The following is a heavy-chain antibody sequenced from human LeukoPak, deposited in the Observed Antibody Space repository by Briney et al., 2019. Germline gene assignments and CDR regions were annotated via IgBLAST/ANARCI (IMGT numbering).Heavy chain of an antibody. D-gene: IGHD2-2*02. Sequence: SETLSLTCTVSGGSISSYYWSWIRQPPGKGLEWIGYIYYSGSTNYNPSLKSRVTISVDTSKNQFSLKLSSVTAADTAVYYCAREALTYCSSTSCYNYYYMDVWGKGTTVTVSS. CDR1: GGSISSYY. V-gene: IGHV4-59*12. J-gene: IGHJ6*03. CDR3: AREALTYCSSTSCYNYYYMDV. CDR2: IYYSGST.